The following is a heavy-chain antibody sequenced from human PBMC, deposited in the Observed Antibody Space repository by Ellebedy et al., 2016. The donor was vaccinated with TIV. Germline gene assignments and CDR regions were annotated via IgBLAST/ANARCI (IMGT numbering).Heavy chain of an antibody. V-gene: IGHV4-4*07. CDR3: ARDEGFCITTSCYDAFDI. D-gene: IGHD2-2*01. Sequence: MPGGSLRLSCTVSGGSISNYYWSWIRQPAGKGLEWIGRIYSSGNTKYYPSLKTRVTMSVDTSNNQFSLKLTSVTAADTAVYYCARDEGFCITTSCYDAFDIWGQGTVVTVSS. CDR1: GGSISNYY. J-gene: IGHJ3*02. CDR2: IYSSGNT.